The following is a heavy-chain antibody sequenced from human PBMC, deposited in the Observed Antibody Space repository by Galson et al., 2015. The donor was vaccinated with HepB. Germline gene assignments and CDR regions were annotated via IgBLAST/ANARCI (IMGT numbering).Heavy chain of an antibody. Sequence: SLRLSCAASGFTFKSYAIYWVRQAPGKGLEWVSTINNSGGNTYYADSVKGRFTISRDNSKNTLSLQMNSLRVEDTALYYCAKGTYCGGDCPPYFDSWGQVTLVTVSS. CDR2: INNSGGNT. CDR1: GFTFKSYA. J-gene: IGHJ4*02. CDR3: AKGTYCGGDCPPYFDS. V-gene: IGHV3-23*01. D-gene: IGHD2-21*02.